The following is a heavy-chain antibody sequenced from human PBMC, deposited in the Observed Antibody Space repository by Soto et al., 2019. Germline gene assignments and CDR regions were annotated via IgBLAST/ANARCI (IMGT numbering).Heavy chain of an antibody. Sequence: ASVKVSCKASGYTFTSYGISWVRQAPGQGLEWMGWISAYNGNTNYAQKLQGRVTMTTDTSTSTAYMELRGLRSDDTAVYYCARDKGYGDYVNAFDIWGQGTMVTVSS. D-gene: IGHD4-17*01. CDR1: GYTFTSYG. CDR2: ISAYNGNT. CDR3: ARDKGYGDYVNAFDI. J-gene: IGHJ3*02. V-gene: IGHV1-18*01.